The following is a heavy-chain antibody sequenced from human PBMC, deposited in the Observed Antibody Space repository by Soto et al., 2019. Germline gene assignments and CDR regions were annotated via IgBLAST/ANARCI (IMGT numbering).Heavy chain of an antibody. V-gene: IGHV3-23*01. CDR2: VNVDDNT. CDR1: GGTCGGFA. CDR3: AKNYYFDY. J-gene: IGHJ4*02. Sequence: GGSLRLSWGAAGGTCGGFAVSWVRRAPGKGLEWVSSVNVDDNTYYADSVKGRFTISRDNSKNTLYLQMNILRAEDTALYYCAKNYYFDYWGQGTLVTVS.